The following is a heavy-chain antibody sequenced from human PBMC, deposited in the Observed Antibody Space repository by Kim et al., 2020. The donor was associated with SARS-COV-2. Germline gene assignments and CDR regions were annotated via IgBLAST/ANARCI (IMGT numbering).Heavy chain of an antibody. D-gene: IGHD3-3*01. CDR3: AKATIFGVVYPDH. Sequence: GGSLRLSCVASGFTSSSYGMHWVRQAPGKGLEWVAVISYDGSYKHYADSVKGRFTISRDNTKSTLYLQMNSLRDEDTAVYYCAKATIFGVVYPDHWGQGTLVTVSS. V-gene: IGHV3-30*18. CDR1: GFTSSSYG. CDR2: ISYDGSYK. J-gene: IGHJ4*02.